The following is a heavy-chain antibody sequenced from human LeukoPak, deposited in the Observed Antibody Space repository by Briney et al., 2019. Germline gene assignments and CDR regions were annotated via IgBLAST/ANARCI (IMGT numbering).Heavy chain of an antibody. V-gene: IGHV3-48*02. J-gene: IGHJ5*02. Sequence: PGGSLRLSCAASGFTFSSYSMSWVRQAPGKGLEWVSYISSSSSTIYYADSVKGRFTISRDNAKNSLYLQMNSLRDEDTAVYYCARGWCSGGSCYSGAYNWFDPWGQGTLVTVSS. CDR2: ISSSSSTI. CDR1: GFTFSSYS. CDR3: ARGWCSGGSCYSGAYNWFDP. D-gene: IGHD2-15*01.